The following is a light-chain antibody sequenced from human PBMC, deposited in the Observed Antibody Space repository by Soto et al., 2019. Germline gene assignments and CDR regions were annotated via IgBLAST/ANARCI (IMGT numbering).Light chain of an antibody. V-gene: IGKV1-5*03. CDR2: KAS. J-gene: IGKJ1*01. CDR3: QQYSDNWT. CDR1: QSISSW. Sequence: DIQMTQSPSTLSASVGDRVTITCRASQSISSWLGWYQQKPGTAPKLLIYKASTLQSGVPSRFSGSGSGTEFTLTISSLQPDDLATYYCQQYSDNWTFGQGTKVDIK.